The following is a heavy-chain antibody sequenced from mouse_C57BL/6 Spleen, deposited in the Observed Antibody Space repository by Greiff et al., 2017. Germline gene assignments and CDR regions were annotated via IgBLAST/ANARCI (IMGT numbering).Heavy chain of an antibody. J-gene: IGHJ3*01. D-gene: IGHD2-4*01. CDR1: GFTFTSYW. CDR3: ARPYDYDVSWCAY. V-gene: IGHV1-64*01. Sequence: QVQLQQPGAELVKPGASVKLSCKASGFTFTSYWMHWVQQRPGQGLEWIGMIHPNSGSTYYNEKFKSKATLTVDKSSSTAYMQLSSLTSEDSAVYYCARPYDYDVSWCAYWGQGTLVTVSA. CDR2: IHPNSGST.